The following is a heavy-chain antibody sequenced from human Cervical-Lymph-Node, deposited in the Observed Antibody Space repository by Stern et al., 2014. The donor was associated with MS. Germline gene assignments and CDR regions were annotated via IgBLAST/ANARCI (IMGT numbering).Heavy chain of an antibody. Sequence: EVQLVQSGAEVKKPGESLKISCKGSGYSFPNYWIAWVRQTPGKGLEWMGIRYPSDSDARYSPAFEGQVTMSVDKSISTAYLQWRGLKASDSAMYYCARGDRRNWFDPWGQGTLVTVSS. CDR1: GYSFPNYW. V-gene: IGHV5-51*03. D-gene: IGHD3-10*01. CDR3: ARGDRRNWFDP. CDR2: RYPSDSDA. J-gene: IGHJ5*02.